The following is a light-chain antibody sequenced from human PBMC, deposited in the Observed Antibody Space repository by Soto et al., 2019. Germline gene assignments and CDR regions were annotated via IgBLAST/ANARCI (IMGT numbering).Light chain of an antibody. J-gene: IGKJ1*01. V-gene: IGKV3-15*01. CDR3: QQYKHWPRT. Sequence: EAVMTQSPATLSVSPGETTTLSFTASQSVSSNLAWYQQKPGQAPRLLIYDASTRATGFPARFSGSGSGTEFTLTISSLQSEDFAVYYCQQYKHWPRTFGQGTK. CDR2: DAS. CDR1: QSVSSN.